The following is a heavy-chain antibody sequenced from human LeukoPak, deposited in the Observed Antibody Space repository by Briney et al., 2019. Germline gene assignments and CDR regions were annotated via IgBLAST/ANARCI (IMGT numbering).Heavy chain of an antibody. CDR3: ARLLWFGKYYFDY. Sequence: PSETLSLTCTVSGYSISSGYYWGWIRQPPGKGLEWIGTIYHSGNTYYNPSLKSRVTISVDTSKNQFSLNLSSVTAADTAVYYCARLLWFGKYYFDYWGQGTLATVSS. CDR1: GYSISSGYY. CDR2: IYHSGNT. D-gene: IGHD3-10*01. V-gene: IGHV4-38-2*02. J-gene: IGHJ4*02.